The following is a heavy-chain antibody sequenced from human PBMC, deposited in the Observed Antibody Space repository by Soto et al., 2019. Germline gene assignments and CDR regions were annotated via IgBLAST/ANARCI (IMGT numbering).Heavy chain of an antibody. V-gene: IGHV3-23*01. Sequence: EVQLFESGGGLVQPGGSLRLSCAASGFTFSSCAMGWVRQAPGKGLEWVSDIIDSGASTYYADSVKGRFTISRDNSKSTLYLQMNSLRAEDTALYYCAKGRSYYYYYGVDVWGQGTTVTVSS. CDR3: AKGRSYYYYYGVDV. J-gene: IGHJ6*02. CDR1: GFTFSSCA. CDR2: IIDSGAST.